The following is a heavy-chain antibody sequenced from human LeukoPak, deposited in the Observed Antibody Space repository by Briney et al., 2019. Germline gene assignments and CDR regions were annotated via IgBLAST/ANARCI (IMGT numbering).Heavy chain of an antibody. CDR2: INHSGST. CDR3: ARELRNFPYYMDV. Sequence: PSETLSLTCAVYGGSFSGYYWSWIRQPPGKGLEWIGEINHSGSTNYNPSLKSRVTISVDTSKNQFSLKLSSVAAADTAVYYCARELRNFPYYMDVWGKGTTVTVSS. J-gene: IGHJ6*03. V-gene: IGHV4-34*01. D-gene: IGHD1-14*01. CDR1: GGSFSGYY.